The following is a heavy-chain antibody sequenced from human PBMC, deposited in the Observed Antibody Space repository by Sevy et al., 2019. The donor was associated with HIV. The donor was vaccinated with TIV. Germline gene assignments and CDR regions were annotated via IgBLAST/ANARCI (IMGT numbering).Heavy chain of an antibody. CDR1: GYTFTGYY. J-gene: IGHJ4*02. V-gene: IGHV1-2*02. Sequence: ASVKVSCKASGYTFTGYYMHWVRQAPGQGLEWMGWINPNSGGTNYAQKFQGTVTMTRDTSISTAYMELSRLRSDDTAVYYCARWEPGGSNFDYWGQGTLVTVSS. D-gene: IGHD1-26*01. CDR2: INPNSGGT. CDR3: ARWEPGGSNFDY.